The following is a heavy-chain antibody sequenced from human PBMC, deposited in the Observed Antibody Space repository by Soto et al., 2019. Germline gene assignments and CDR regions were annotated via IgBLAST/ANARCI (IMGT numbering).Heavy chain of an antibody. V-gene: IGHV3-30-3*01. CDR1: GFTFRSYA. J-gene: IGHJ3*02. Sequence: GGSLRLSCAASGFTFRSYAMPWVRQAPGKGLEWVAVISYDGSNKYYADSVKGRFTISRDNSKNTLYLQMNSLRAEDTAVYYCASGSSGWYGAFDIWGQGTMVTVSS. D-gene: IGHD6-19*01. CDR2: ISYDGSNK. CDR3: ASGSSGWYGAFDI.